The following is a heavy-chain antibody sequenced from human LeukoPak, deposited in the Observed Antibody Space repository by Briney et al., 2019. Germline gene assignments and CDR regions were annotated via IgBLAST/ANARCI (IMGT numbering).Heavy chain of an antibody. V-gene: IGHV1-69*13. D-gene: IGHD1-26*01. CDR2: IIPIFGTA. Sequence: SVKVSCKASGGTFSSYAISWVRQAPGQGLEWMGGIIPIFGTANYAQKFQGRVTITADESTSTAYMELSSLRSEDTAVYYCARTIVGLYYFDYWGQGTRVTVSS. CDR1: GGTFSSYA. J-gene: IGHJ4*02. CDR3: ARTIVGLYYFDY.